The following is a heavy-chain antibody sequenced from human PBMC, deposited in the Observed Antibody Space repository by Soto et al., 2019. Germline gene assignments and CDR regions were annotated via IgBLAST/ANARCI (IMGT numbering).Heavy chain of an antibody. Sequence: PGGSLILSCAASGFTFSSYAMHWVRQAPGKGLEWVAVISYDGSNKYYADSVKGRFTISRDNSKNTLYLQMNSLRAEDTAVYYCARVTVGLDYYYGMDVWGQGTTVTVSS. J-gene: IGHJ6*02. CDR3: ARVTVGLDYYYGMDV. D-gene: IGHD1-26*01. CDR2: ISYDGSNK. V-gene: IGHV3-30-3*01. CDR1: GFTFSSYA.